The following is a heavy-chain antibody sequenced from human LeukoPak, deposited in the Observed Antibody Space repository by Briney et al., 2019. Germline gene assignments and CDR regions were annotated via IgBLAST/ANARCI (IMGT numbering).Heavy chain of an antibody. CDR2: IIPIFGTA. CDR3: ARSGAPYCGGDCYFFDY. V-gene: IGHV1-69*05. CDR1: GGTFSSYA. D-gene: IGHD2-21*02. Sequence: SVKVSCKASGGTFSSYAISWVRQAPGQGLEWMGGIIPIFGTANYAQKFQGRVTITTDESTSTAYMEPSSLRSEDTAVYYCARSGAPYCGGDCYFFDYWGQGTLVTVSS. J-gene: IGHJ4*02.